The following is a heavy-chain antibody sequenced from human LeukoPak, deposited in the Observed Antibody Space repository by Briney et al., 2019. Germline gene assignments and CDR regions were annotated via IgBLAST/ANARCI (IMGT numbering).Heavy chain of an antibody. V-gene: IGHV3-15*01. CDR3: TTDGDRYCSSTSCYKGAYYYYYMDV. Sequence: GGSLRLSCAASGFTFSNAWMSWVRQAPGKGLEWVGRIKSKTDGGTTDYAAPVKGRFTISRDDSKNTLYLQMNSLKTEDTAVYYCTTDGDRYCSSTSCYKGAYYYYYMDVWGKGTTVTVSS. CDR1: GFTFSNAW. CDR2: IKSKTDGGTT. J-gene: IGHJ6*03. D-gene: IGHD2-2*02.